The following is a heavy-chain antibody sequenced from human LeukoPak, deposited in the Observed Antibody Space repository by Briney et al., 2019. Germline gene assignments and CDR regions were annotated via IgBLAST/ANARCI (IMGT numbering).Heavy chain of an antibody. J-gene: IGHJ6*03. V-gene: IGHV3-30*02. CDR2: IRYDGSNK. CDR1: GFTFSSYG. D-gene: IGHD3-10*01. Sequence: GGSLRLSCAASGFTFSSYGMHWVHQAPGKGLEWVAFIRYDGSNKYYADSVKGRFTISRDNSKNTLYLQMNSLRAEDTAVYYCARGTMVRGLVTSPFYYYYYMDVWGKGTTVTVSS. CDR3: ARGTMVRGLVTSPFYYYYYMDV.